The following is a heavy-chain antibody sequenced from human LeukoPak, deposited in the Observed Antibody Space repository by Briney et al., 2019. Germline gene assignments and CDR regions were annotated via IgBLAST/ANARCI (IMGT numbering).Heavy chain of an antibody. V-gene: IGHV4-39*01. CDR2: IYYSGST. Sequence: SETLSLTCTVSGGSISSGSYYWGWIRQPPGKGLEWIGYIYYSGSTYYNPSLKSRVSISQDTSKSQFSLRLGSVTAADTAMYYCARRNPTSGYFDLWGRGTLVTVSS. CDR3: ARRNPTSGYFDL. CDR1: GGSISSGSYY. J-gene: IGHJ2*01. D-gene: IGHD2/OR15-2a*01.